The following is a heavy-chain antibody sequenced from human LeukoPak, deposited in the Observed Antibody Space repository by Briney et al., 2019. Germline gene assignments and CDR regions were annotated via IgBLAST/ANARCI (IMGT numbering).Heavy chain of an antibody. CDR2: IYHSGST. D-gene: IGHD5-18*01. J-gene: IGHJ4*02. CDR3: VRGRDTAMGS. Sequence: SETLSLTCAVSGGSISSGGYSWSWIRQPPGKGLEWIGYIYHSGSTYYNPSLKSRVTISVDRSKNQFSLKLSSVTAADTAVYYCVRGRDTAMGSWGQGTLVTVSS. CDR1: GGSISSGGYS. V-gene: IGHV4-30-2*01.